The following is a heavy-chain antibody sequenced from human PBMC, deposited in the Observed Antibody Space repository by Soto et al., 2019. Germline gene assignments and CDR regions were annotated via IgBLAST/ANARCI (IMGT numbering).Heavy chain of an antibody. CDR1: GFTFSDHY. J-gene: IGHJ4*02. CDR3: XXXGLAGFQPMDY. D-gene: IGHD6-19*01. CDR2: TRNRANSYST. Sequence: EVQLVESGGGLVQPGGSLRLSCAASGFTFSDHYMDWVRQAPGKGLEWVGRTRNRANSYSTEYAASVKGRFTISRDVSKXXXFXQMXXXXXXXXXXXXXXXXGLAGFQPMDYWGQGTLVTVSS. V-gene: IGHV3-72*01.